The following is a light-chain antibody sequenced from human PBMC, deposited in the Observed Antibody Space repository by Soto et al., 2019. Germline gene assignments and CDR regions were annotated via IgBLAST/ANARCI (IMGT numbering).Light chain of an antibody. CDR3: SSYRNSNTLV. V-gene: IGLV2-14*01. J-gene: IGLJ1*01. Sequence: QSALTQPASVSGSPGQSITISCTGTSSDVGGYNYVSWYQQNPGKAPQLMIYDVTNRPSGVSNRFSGSKSGNTASLTISGLQAEDEADYYCSSYRNSNTLVLGTGTKVTVL. CDR1: SSDVGGYNY. CDR2: DVT.